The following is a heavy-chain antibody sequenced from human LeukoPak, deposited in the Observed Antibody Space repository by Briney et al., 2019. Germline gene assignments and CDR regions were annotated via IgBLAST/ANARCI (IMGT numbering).Heavy chain of an antibody. CDR2: MSYSGGT. V-gene: IGHV4-59*01. CDR3: AGDRGSYYDY. Sequence: SETLSLTCTVSGGSISSYYWNWIRQPPGKGLEWIGYMSYSGGTNYNPSLKSRVTISVDTSKNQFSLKLSSVTAADTAVYYCAGDRGSYYDYWGQGTLVTVSS. D-gene: IGHD1-26*01. CDR1: GGSISSYY. J-gene: IGHJ4*02.